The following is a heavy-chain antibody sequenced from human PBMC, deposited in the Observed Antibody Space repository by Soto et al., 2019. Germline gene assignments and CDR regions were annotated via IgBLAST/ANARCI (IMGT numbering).Heavy chain of an antibody. CDR3: ARLLGSCISTGCYRRYFDY. J-gene: IGHJ4*02. V-gene: IGHV4-39*01. CDR1: GDSISSTNYH. CDR2: IYYSGST. D-gene: IGHD2-2*01. Sequence: SETLSLTCTVSGDSISSTNYHWGWVRQPPGKGLEWIGNIYYSGSTYYNPSLKSRVTISEDTSKNQFSLKLTSVTAADTAVYYCARLLGSCISTGCYRRYFDYWGQGTLVTVSS.